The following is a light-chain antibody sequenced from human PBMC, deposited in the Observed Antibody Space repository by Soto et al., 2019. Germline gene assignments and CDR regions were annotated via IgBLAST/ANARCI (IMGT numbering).Light chain of an antibody. Sequence: SYELTQPPSVSVAPGQTARITCGGTNIGSKSVHWYQQKPGQAPVLVVYDDSDRPSGIPERFSGSNSGNTATLTISRVEAGDEADYYCQVWDSSSELWVFGGGTKLTVL. CDR2: DDS. V-gene: IGLV3-21*02. CDR1: NIGSKS. J-gene: IGLJ3*02. CDR3: QVWDSSSELWV.